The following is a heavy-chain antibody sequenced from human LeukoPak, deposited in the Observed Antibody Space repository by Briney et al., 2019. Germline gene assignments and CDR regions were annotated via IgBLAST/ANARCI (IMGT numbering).Heavy chain of an antibody. D-gene: IGHD1-26*01. Sequence: SETLSLTCTVSGGSIRSYYWSWIRQPPGKGLEWIGYIYYSGSTNYNPSLKSRVTISLDTSKNQFSLKLSSVTAADTAVDYCARSGSYGSVGGFWGQGTMVTVSS. CDR2: IYYSGST. CDR3: ARSGSYGSVGGF. J-gene: IGHJ3*01. V-gene: IGHV4-59*01. CDR1: GGSIRSYY.